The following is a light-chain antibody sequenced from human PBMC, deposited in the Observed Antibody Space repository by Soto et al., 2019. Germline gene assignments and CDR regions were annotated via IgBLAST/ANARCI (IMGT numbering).Light chain of an antibody. Sequence: EIVMTQSPVTLSVSPGEGATLSCRASQSISSSLAWYQQKPGQPPKLLIFGASTSATGIPARFSGSGSGTEVTLTITRLQSEDSAIYYCQQYGSWPPNLLTFGGGTKVEL. V-gene: IGKV3-15*01. CDR2: GAS. J-gene: IGKJ4*01. CDR3: QQYGSWPPNLLT. CDR1: QSISSS.